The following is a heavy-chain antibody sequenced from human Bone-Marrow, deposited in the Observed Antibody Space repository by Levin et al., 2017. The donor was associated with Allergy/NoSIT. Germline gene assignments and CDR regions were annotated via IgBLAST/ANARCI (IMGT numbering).Heavy chain of an antibody. CDR2: SDLEDAET. CDR3: ATDPTSSCRGLGY. D-gene: IGHD2-2*01. J-gene: IGHJ4*02. V-gene: IGHV1-24*01. Sequence: ASVKVSCKVSGYSLADLSIHWVRQAPGEGLEWVGGSDLEDAETVAAQKFQGRITMTADTYTDTAYMELTRLSSEDTALSYCATDPTSSCRGLGYWGQGTLVTVSS. CDR1: GYSLADLS.